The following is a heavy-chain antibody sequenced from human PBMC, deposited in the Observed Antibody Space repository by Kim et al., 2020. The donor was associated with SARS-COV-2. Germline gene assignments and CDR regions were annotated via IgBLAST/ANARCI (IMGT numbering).Heavy chain of an antibody. J-gene: IGHJ3*02. CDR2: IKQEGNQK. D-gene: IGHD6-19*01. CDR1: GFTFSSYG. Sequence: GGSLRLSCAASGFTFSSYGINWVRQAPGKGLEWVANIKQEGNQKYYVDSVKGRFTISRANAKNSLYLHLNSLRAEDTAAYDCARDGDVYSSGEEAFYIWG. CDR3: ARDGDVYSSGEEAFYI. V-gene: IGHV3-7*01.